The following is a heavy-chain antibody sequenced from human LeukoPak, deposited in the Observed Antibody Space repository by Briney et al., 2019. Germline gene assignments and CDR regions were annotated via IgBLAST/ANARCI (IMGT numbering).Heavy chain of an antibody. J-gene: IGHJ4*02. Sequence: SQTLSLTCTVSGGSISGADYYWSWIRQPPGKGLEWIGYVYHSGLTYYNPSLKSRLAISVDTSKNQFSLKLSSVTAADTAVYYCASCGGDCYYFDYWGQGTLVTVSS. CDR1: GGSISGADYY. CDR3: ASCGGDCYYFDY. D-gene: IGHD2-21*02. V-gene: IGHV4-30-4*01. CDR2: VYHSGLT.